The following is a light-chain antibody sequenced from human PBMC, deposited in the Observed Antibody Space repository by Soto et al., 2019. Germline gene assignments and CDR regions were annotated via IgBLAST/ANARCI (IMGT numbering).Light chain of an antibody. J-gene: IGLJ2*01. CDR2: DVN. CDR1: SSDIGGYDY. Sequence: QSALTQPASVAGSPGQSITLSCTGTSSDIGGYDYVSWYQRHPGKAPKLIIYDVNNRPSGVSNRFSGSKSGNTASLTISGIKAEDEADYYCTSYASGSSHVVFGGGTQVTVL. V-gene: IGLV2-14*01. CDR3: TSYASGSSHVV.